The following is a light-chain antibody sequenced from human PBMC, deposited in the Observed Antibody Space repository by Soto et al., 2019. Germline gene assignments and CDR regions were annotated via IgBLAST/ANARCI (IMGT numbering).Light chain of an antibody. J-gene: IGKJ1*01. CDR3: QQYNNWPPVT. CDR2: GAS. Sequence: EVVLTQSPGTLSLSRGERATLSCRASERIYSAYLGWYQQKPGQAPRLLIYGASTRATGIPARFSGSGSGTEFTLTISSLQSEDFAVYYCQQYNNWPPVTFGQGTKVDIK. CDR1: ERIYSAY. V-gene: IGKV3-15*01.